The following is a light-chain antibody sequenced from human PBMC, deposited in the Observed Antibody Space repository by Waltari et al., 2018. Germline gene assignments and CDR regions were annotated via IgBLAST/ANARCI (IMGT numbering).Light chain of an antibody. Sequence: DIQLTQSPSSLSAAVGDRVTITCQATQDITTSLSWVQQKPGKSPQLLTYGASSFQAGFPSRFNGTGTGKAFFFPNTRPQPEDSATYYRQHYPSLPYTFCRGTKLQIK. V-gene: IGKV1-33*01. CDR3: QHYPSLPYT. CDR2: GAS. J-gene: IGKJ2*01. CDR1: QDITTS.